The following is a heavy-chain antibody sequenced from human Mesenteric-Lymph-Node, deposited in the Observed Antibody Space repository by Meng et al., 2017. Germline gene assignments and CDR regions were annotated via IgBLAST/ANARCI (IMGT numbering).Heavy chain of an antibody. D-gene: IGHD3-22*01. V-gene: IGHV3-74*01. J-gene: IGHJ4*02. Sequence: GGSLRLSCAASGLTFSTYWMHWVCQAPGKGLVWVSRIDTYGSTKTYADSVKGRFTISRDNAKNTLYLQMNSLRDEDTAVYYCTTGVGDSRYYFDYWGQGTLVTVSS. CDR1: GLTFSTYW. CDR3: TTGVGDSRYYFDY. CDR2: IDTYGSTK.